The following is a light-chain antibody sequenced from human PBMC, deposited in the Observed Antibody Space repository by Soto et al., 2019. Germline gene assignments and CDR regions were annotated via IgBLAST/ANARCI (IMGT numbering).Light chain of an antibody. Sequence: DIHMTQSPSTLSASVGDRVTITCRASQSISLWLAWYQQKPGRAPNLLIYKTSSLETGVPSRFSGSGSGTEFTLTISSLQPDDFANYYCQHYKDYSWTFGQGTKVEVK. CDR1: QSISLW. J-gene: IGKJ1*01. V-gene: IGKV1-5*03. CDR3: QHYKDYSWT. CDR2: KTS.